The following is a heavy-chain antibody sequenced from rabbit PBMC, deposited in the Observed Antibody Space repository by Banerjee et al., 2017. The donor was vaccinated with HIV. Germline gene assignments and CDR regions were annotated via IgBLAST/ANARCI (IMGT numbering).Heavy chain of an antibody. V-gene: IGHV1S45*01. J-gene: IGHJ4*01. D-gene: IGHD2-1*01. Sequence: QQQLVESGGGLVKPGGSLTLTCTASGFSFSSSYWICWVRQAPGKGLEWIACIYAGSSGSTYYASWAKGRFTISKTSSTTVTLQMTSLTAADTATYFCARDYDDYGDSRYYFNLWGPGTLVTVS. CDR3: ARDYDDYGDSRYYFNL. CDR1: GFSFSSSYW. CDR2: IYAGSSGST.